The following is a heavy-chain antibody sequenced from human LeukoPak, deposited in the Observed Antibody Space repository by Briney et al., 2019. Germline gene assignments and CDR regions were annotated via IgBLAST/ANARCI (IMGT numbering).Heavy chain of an antibody. V-gene: IGHV3-11*04. CDR2: ISSSGSTI. J-gene: IGHJ4*02. CDR1: GFTFSDHY. Sequence: GGSLRLSCVASGFTFSDHYMSWIRQAPGKGLEWVSYISSSGSTISYADSVKGRFTISRDNGKNLLYLQMNGLRAEDTGVYYCARAYPIQLWPHGCDYWGQGTLVTVSS. D-gene: IGHD5-18*01. CDR3: ARAYPIQLWPHGCDY.